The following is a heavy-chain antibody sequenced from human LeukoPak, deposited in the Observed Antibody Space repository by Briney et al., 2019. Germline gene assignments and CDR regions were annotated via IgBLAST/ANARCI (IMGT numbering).Heavy chain of an antibody. CDR1: GYTFTGFY. CDR2: INPNSGGT. V-gene: IGHV1-2*02. J-gene: IGHJ6*03. D-gene: IGHD6-19*01. Sequence: GASVKVSCKASGYTFTGFYIHWVRLAPGQGLEWMGWINPNSGGTNYAQKFQGRVTMTRDTSISTAYMELSRLRSVDTAVYYCARETRIAVAHYYMDVWGKGTTVTISS. CDR3: ARETRIAVAHYYMDV.